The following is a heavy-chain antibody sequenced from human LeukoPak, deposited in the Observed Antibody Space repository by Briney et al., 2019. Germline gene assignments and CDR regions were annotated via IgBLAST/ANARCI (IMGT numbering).Heavy chain of an antibody. CDR3: ARAPTVRGVTYFDY. CDR2: IYYSGST. V-gene: IGHV4-31*03. J-gene: IGHJ4*02. CDR1: GYSISSGYY. Sequence: SETLSLTCTVSGYSISSGYYWSWIRQHPGKGLEWIGYIYYSGSTYYNPSLKSRVTISVDTSKNQFSLKLSSVTAADTAVYYCARAPTVRGVTYFDYWGQGTLVTVSS. D-gene: IGHD3-10*01.